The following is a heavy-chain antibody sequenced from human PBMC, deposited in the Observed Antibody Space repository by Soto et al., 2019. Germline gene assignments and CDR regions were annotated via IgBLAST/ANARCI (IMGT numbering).Heavy chain of an antibody. CDR2: IYPGDSDA. Sequence: GASLKISCKGSGYSFTTYWLAWVRQMPGKGLEYMGIIYPGDSDARYSPSFQGQFTISAYKAISTAYLQWTSLKASDTAIYYCARARVSAPRLEDPFDIWGQGTMVTVSS. CDR1: GYSFTTYW. CDR3: ARARVSAPRLEDPFDI. J-gene: IGHJ3*02. D-gene: IGHD3-3*01. V-gene: IGHV5-51*01.